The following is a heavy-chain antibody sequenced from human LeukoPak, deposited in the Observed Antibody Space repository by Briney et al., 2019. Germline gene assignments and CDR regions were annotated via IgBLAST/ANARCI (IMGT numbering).Heavy chain of an antibody. CDR2: ISSSSAYI. Sequence: PGGSLRLSCAASGFTFSGYSMNWVRQAPGKGLEWVSSISSSSAYIYYAGSVKGRFTISRDNAKNSLYLQVNSLRAEDTAVYYCTSRGINYYDSGGFTYWGQGALVTVPS. V-gene: IGHV3-21*01. J-gene: IGHJ4*02. CDR1: GFTFSGYS. CDR3: TSRGINYYDSGGFTY. D-gene: IGHD3-22*01.